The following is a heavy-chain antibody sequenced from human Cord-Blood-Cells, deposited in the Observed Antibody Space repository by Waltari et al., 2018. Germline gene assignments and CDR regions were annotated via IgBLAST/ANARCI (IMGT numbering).Heavy chain of an antibody. D-gene: IGHD4-17*01. Sequence: LQLQESGPGLVKPSETLSLTCTVSGGSISSSSYYWGWIRQPPGKGLEWIGSIYYSGSNDYTPPRKIRGTISVDTSKNQFSLKLSSVTAADTAVYYGASRLIYGDYVGPDYWGQGTLVTVSS. CDR1: GGSISSSSYY. J-gene: IGHJ4*02. CDR3: ASRLIYGDYVGPDY. CDR2: IYYSGSN. V-gene: IGHV4-39*01.